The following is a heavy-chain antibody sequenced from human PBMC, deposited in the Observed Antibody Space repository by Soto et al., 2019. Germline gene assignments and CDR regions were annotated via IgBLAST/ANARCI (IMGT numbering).Heavy chain of an antibody. V-gene: IGHV3-23*04. CDR3: AKSGRITTIVVVVRTHFDY. D-gene: IGHD3-22*01. Sequence: EAQLVESGGGLVQPGGSLRLSCAASGFTFSNYAMSWVRQAPGKGLEWVSGISGSGGSTHYADSVKGRFTISRDNSKNTLYLQMNSLRAEDTAVYYCAKSGRITTIVVVVRTHFDYWGQGTLVTVSS. CDR2: ISGSGGST. CDR1: GFTFSNYA. J-gene: IGHJ4*02.